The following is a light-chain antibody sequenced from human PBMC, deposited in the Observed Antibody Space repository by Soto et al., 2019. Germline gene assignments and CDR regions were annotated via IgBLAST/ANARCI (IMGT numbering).Light chain of an antibody. CDR2: AAS. V-gene: IGKV1-6*01. Sequence: IQMTQSPSTLSGSVGDRVTITCRASQGIDTSLAWYQQKPGKAPTLLIYAASNLQSGVPSRFRGSRSGTEFTLTVSSLQPADFATYYCLQDHDDSWTFGQGTKVDIK. CDR3: LQDHDDSWT. CDR1: QGIDTS. J-gene: IGKJ1*01.